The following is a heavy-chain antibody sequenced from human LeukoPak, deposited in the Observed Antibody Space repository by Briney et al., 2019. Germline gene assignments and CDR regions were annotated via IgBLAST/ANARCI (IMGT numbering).Heavy chain of an antibody. J-gene: IGHJ4*02. Sequence: PSETLSLTCTVSGGSISSHYWSWIRQPPGKGLEWIGYIYYSGSTNYNPSLKSRVTISVDTSKNQFSLKLNSVTAADTAVYYCARESSNSKGLYYFDYWGQGTLVTVSS. CDR3: ARESSNSKGLYYFDY. CDR2: IYYSGST. CDR1: GGSISSHY. V-gene: IGHV4-59*11. D-gene: IGHD6-13*01.